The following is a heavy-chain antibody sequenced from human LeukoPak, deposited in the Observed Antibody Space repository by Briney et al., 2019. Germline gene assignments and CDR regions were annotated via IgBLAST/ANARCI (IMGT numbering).Heavy chain of an antibody. J-gene: IGHJ4*02. CDR2: IKSSNT. CDR3: ARVPDWTYVPDY. CDR1: GGSISSDRFY. D-gene: IGHD3-16*01. V-gene: IGHV4-61*02. Sequence: PSETLSLTCTVSGGSISSDRFYWTWVRQPAGKRPEWIGRIKSSNTNYDPSLKSRVNISVDTSTNQYSLKLSSLTAADTAVYHCARVPDWTYVPDYWGQGTLVTVSS.